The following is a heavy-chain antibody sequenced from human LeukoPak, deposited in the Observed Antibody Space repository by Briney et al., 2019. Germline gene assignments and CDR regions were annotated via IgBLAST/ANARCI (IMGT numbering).Heavy chain of an antibody. CDR3: ARDNSRIVATMYYYYYYYMDV. CDR2: INPNSGGT. J-gene: IGHJ6*03. Sequence: ASVKVSCKASGYTFTGYYMHWVRQAPGQGLEWMGWINPNSGGTNYAQKFQGRVTMTRDMSTSTVYMELSSLRSEDTAVYYCARDNSRIVATMYYYYYYYMDVWGKGTTVTVSS. V-gene: IGHV1-2*02. CDR1: GYTFTGYY. D-gene: IGHD5-12*01.